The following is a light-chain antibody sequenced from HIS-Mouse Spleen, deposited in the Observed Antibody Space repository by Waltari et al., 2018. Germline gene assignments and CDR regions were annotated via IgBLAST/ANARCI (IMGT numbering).Light chain of an antibody. V-gene: IGKV3-20*01. CDR2: GAS. CDR3: QQKGT. J-gene: IGKJ1*01. CDR1: QSVSSSY. Sequence: EIVLTQSPGTLSLSPGERATLSCRASQSVSSSYLAWYQQKPGQAPMLLIYGASSRATGIPDRFSGSGSGTDFTLTISRLEPEDFAVYYCQQKGTFGQGTKVEIK.